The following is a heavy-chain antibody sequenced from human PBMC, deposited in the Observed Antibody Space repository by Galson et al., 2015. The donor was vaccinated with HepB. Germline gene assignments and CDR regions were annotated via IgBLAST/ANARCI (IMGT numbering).Heavy chain of an antibody. V-gene: IGHV1-24*01. CDR1: GYTLTELS. CDR2: FDPEDGET. CDR3: ATSFKVVVFAFDV. Sequence: SVKVSCKVSGYTLTELSMHWVRQAPGKGLEWMGGFDPEDGETIYAQKFQGRVTMTEDTSTDTAYMELSSLRSEDTAVYYCATSFKVVVFAFDVWGQGTMVTVSS. J-gene: IGHJ3*01. D-gene: IGHD3-22*01.